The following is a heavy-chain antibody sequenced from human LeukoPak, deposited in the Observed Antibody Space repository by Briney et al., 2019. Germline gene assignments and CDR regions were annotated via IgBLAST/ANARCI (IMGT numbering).Heavy chain of an antibody. CDR1: GCTFSSYA. Sequence: GGSLRLSCAASGCTFSSYAMSWVRQAPGKGLEWVSATSGSGGSTYYADSVKGRFTISRDNSKNTLYLQLNSLRAEETAVYYCAKGGVYCSSTSCYPFDYWGQGALVTVSS. CDR2: TSGSGGST. CDR3: AKGGVYCSSTSCYPFDY. V-gene: IGHV3-23*01. J-gene: IGHJ4*02. D-gene: IGHD2-2*01.